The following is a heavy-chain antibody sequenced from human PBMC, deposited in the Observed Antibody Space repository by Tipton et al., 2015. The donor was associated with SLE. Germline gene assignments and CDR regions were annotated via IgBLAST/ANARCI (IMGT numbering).Heavy chain of an antibody. J-gene: IGHJ6*02. CDR1: GVSISSHH. V-gene: IGHV4-59*11. Sequence: TLSLTCTVSGVSISSHHWSWIRQPPGKRLEWIGYIQYSGSTKYNPSLKSRVTISVDTSKNQFSLKLSSVTAADTAVYYCARVPYDSSGYYFYYYYGMDVWGQGTTVTVSS. CDR2: IQYSGST. CDR3: ARVPYDSSGYYFYYYYGMDV. D-gene: IGHD3-22*01.